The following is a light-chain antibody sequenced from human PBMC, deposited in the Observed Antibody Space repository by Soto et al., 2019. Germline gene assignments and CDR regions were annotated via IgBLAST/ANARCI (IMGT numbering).Light chain of an antibody. Sequence: DIQMTQSPFSLSAYVGDRVTITCRASQSISNYLNCSQQRPGKAPKLLIYAASNLQSGVPSRFSGSGSGTDFTLTVSSLQPEHFAKYYCQQSYNAPRTFGQGTKLEIK. CDR2: AAS. J-gene: IGKJ2*01. CDR1: QSISNY. CDR3: QQSYNAPRT. V-gene: IGKV1-39*01.